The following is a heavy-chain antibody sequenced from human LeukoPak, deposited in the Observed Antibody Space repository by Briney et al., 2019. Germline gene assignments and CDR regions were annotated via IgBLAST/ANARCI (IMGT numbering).Heavy chain of an antibody. Sequence: GGSLRLSCAASGFSFSTYSMNWVRQVPGKGLEWVSYISSTGSTIYYADSVEGRFTISRDNAKNSLYLQMSSLRAEDTAVYYCARNRYSSSWRPYLNDAFDIWGQGTMVTVSS. D-gene: IGHD6-13*01. CDR3: ARNRYSSSWRPYLNDAFDI. CDR1: GFSFSTYS. CDR2: ISSTGSTI. V-gene: IGHV3-48*04. J-gene: IGHJ3*02.